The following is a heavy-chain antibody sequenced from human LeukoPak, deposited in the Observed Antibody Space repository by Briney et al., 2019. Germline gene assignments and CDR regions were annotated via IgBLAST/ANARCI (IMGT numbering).Heavy chain of an antibody. CDR1: GFTFSSYE. V-gene: IGHV3-48*03. Sequence: GGSLRLSCAASGFTFSSYEMNWVRQAPGKGLEWVSYISLSGTTIFYADSVKGRFTISRDNAKNSMYLQMNSLRAEDTAFYYCARESSGGYYFDVFDIWGQGTMVTVSS. CDR2: ISLSGTTI. CDR3: ARESSGGYYFDVFDI. J-gene: IGHJ3*02. D-gene: IGHD3-22*01.